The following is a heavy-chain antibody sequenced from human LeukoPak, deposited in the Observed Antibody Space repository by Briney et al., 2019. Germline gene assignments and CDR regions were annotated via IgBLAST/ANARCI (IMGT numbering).Heavy chain of an antibody. Sequence: SGPTLVNPTQTLTLTCTFSGFSLSTSGVGVGWIRQPPGKALEWPALIYWDDDKRYSPSLKSRLTITKDTSKNQVVLTMTNMDPVDTATYYCARLKQTRGYDPIYYFDYWGQGTLVTVSS. D-gene: IGHD5-12*01. V-gene: IGHV2-5*02. J-gene: IGHJ4*02. CDR1: GFSLSTSGVG. CDR2: IYWDDDK. CDR3: ARLKQTRGYDPIYYFDY.